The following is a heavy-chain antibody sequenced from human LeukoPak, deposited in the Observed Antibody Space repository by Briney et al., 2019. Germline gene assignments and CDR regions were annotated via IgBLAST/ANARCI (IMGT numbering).Heavy chain of an antibody. CDR2: ISYDGSNK. J-gene: IGHJ6*02. V-gene: IGHV3-30*18. Sequence: GGSLRLSCAASGFTFSSYGMHWVRQAPGKGLEWVAVISYDGSNKYYADSVKGRFTISRDNSKNTLYLQMNSLRAEDTAVYYCAKCSGGSLYGMDVWGQGTTVTVSS. CDR1: GFTFSSYG. D-gene: IGHD2-15*01. CDR3: AKCSGGSLYGMDV.